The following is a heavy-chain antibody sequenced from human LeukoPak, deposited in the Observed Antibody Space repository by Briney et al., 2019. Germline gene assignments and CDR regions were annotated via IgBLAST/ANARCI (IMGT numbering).Heavy chain of an antibody. CDR1: GFTFSIYA. D-gene: IGHD6-6*01. CDR3: AKLGGSSSRHLDY. J-gene: IGHJ4*02. CDR2: ISGSGGST. V-gene: IGHV3-23*01. Sequence: PGGSLRLSCAASGFTFSIYAMSRVRQAPGKGLEWVSAISGSGGSTYYADSVKGRFTISRDNSKNTLYLQMNSLRAEDTAVYYCAKLGGSSSRHLDYWGQGTLVTVSS.